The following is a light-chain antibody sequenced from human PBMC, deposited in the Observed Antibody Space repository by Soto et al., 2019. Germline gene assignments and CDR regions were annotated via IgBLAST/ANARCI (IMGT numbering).Light chain of an antibody. J-gene: IGKJ5*01. CDR2: DAS. CDR1: QGIRND. Sequence: DIHMTQSPSSLSASVGDGVTITCRASQGIRNDLGWYQQKPGRAPKLLIYDASNLEAGVPSRFRGSGSGTDFTFTISRLQPEDIATYYCQQYENLPTFGQGTRLEIK. V-gene: IGKV1-33*01. CDR3: QQYENLPT.